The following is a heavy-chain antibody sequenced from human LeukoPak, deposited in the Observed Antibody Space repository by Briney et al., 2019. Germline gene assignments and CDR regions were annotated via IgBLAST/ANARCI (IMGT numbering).Heavy chain of an antibody. Sequence: ASVKVSCKASGYTFTSYAMHWVRQAPGQGLEWMGWINAGNGNTKYAQEFQGRVTITRDTSTSTAYMELSRLRSEDMAVYYCARAWYCYGSGSYQAYYFHYWGQGTLVTVSS. D-gene: IGHD3-10*01. J-gene: IGHJ4*02. V-gene: IGHV1-3*03. CDR2: INAGNGNT. CDR3: ARAWYCYGSGSYQAYYFHY. CDR1: GYTFTSYA.